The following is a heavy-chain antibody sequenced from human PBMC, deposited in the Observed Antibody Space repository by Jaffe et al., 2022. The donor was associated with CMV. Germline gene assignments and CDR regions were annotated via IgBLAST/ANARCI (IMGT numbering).Heavy chain of an antibody. J-gene: IGHJ5*02. Sequence: EVQLVESGGGLVKPGGSLRLSCAASGFTFSSYSMNWVRQAPGKGLEWVSSISSSSSYIYYADSVKGRFTISRDNAKNSLYLQMNSLRAEDTAVYYCARGGRYCSGGSCYPGNWFDPWGQGTLVTVSS. CDR2: ISSSSSYI. V-gene: IGHV3-21*01. CDR3: ARGGRYCSGGSCYPGNWFDP. D-gene: IGHD2-15*01. CDR1: GFTFSSYS.